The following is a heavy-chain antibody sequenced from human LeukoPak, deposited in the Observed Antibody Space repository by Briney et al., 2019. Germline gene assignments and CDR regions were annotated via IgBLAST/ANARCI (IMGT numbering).Heavy chain of an antibody. CDR1: GFTFSGYW. CDR3: ASERLSYCGGDCP. V-gene: IGHV3-74*01. Sequence: PGGSLRLSCAASGFTFSGYWMHWVRQGPGSGPVWVSCISGDGSDTLYADSVKGRFTISRDNARNTVYRQMSNLGAEDTAVYYCASERLSYCGGDCPWGQGTQVTVSS. D-gene: IGHD2-21*02. J-gene: IGHJ5*02. CDR2: ISGDGSDT.